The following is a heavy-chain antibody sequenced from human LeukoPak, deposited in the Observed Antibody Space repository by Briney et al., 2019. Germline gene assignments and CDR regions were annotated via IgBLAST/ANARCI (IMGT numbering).Heavy chain of an antibody. CDR3: AKKGSLVSPGNYFDY. Sequence: GSLRLSCAASGFTFSSYAMSWVRQAPGQGLEWVSSLDESGSATYYADSVKGRFTISRDNSKNTLYLQMDSLRAEDTAVYYCAKKGSLVSPGNYFDYWGQGTLVTVSS. J-gene: IGHJ4*02. CDR2: LDESGSAT. CDR1: GFTFSSYA. V-gene: IGHV3-23*05. D-gene: IGHD1-14*01.